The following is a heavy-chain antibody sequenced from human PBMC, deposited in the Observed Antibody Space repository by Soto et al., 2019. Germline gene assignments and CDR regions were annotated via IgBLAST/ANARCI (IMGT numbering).Heavy chain of an antibody. Sequence: QVQLQQWGAGLLKPSETLSLTCAVYGGSFSGYYWSWIRQPPGKGLEWIGEINHSGSTNYNPSLTGRFTISVDTSKNQFSLKLSSVTAADTAVYYCAREIAAEVYWGQGTLVTVSS. D-gene: IGHD6-13*01. V-gene: IGHV4-34*01. CDR1: GGSFSGYY. CDR2: INHSGST. J-gene: IGHJ4*02. CDR3: AREIAAEVY.